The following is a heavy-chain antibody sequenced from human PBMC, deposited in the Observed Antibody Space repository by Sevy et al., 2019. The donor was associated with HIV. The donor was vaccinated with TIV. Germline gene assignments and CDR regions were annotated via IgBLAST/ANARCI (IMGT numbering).Heavy chain of an antibody. J-gene: IGHJ3*02. CDR2: IYSEGTK. Sequence: GGSLRLSCAASGFTVNSNYMIWVRQAPGKGLEWVSLIYSEGTKNYADSVKGRFTISRDNSKNTLYLQMNSLRAEDTAVYYCAIGSVSLVIAKDAFHIWGQGTMVTVSS. V-gene: IGHV3-53*01. CDR3: AIGSVSLVIAKDAFHI. D-gene: IGHD2-21*01. CDR1: GFTVNSNY.